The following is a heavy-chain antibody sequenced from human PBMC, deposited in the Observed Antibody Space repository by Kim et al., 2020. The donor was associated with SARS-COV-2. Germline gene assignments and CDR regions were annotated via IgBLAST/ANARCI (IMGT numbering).Heavy chain of an antibody. CDR2: IHPRAETT. CDR3: AKDRGGSGWPVFDY. CDR1: GFTLSNNA. D-gene: IGHD6-19*01. V-gene: IGHV3-23*01. Sequence: GGSLRLSCAVSGFTLSNNAMSWVRQAPGRGLEWVSTIHPRAETTYYADSVNGRLTLYRDNSNHTPYLQLNSLRADDTAVYYCAKDRGGSGWPVFDYWGQG. J-gene: IGHJ4*02.